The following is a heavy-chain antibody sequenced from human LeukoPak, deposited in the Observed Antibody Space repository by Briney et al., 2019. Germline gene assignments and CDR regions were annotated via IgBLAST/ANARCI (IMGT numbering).Heavy chain of an antibody. V-gene: IGHV3-48*03. CDR1: EFTFSSYE. J-gene: IGHJ4*02. Sequence: SGGSLRLSCAASEFTFSSYEMNWVRQAPGKGLEWVSYISGSGTAIYHADSVKGRFTISRDNAKNSLYLQMNSLRAEDTAVYYCARGQEIAAADSFDYWGQGTLVTVSS. D-gene: IGHD6-13*01. CDR2: ISGSGTAI. CDR3: ARGQEIAAADSFDY.